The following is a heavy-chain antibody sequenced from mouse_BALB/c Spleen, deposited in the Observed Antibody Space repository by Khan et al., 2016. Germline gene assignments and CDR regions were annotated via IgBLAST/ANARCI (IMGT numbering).Heavy chain of an antibody. D-gene: IGHD2-4*01. CDR2: INTNTGEP. V-gene: IGHV9-3*02. Sequence: QIQLVQSGPELKKPGETVKISCKASGYTFTNYGMNWVKQAPGKGLKWMGWINTNTGEPTYAEEFKGRFAFSLETSASTAYLQINNLKNEDTATYFCARFDYDGFAYWGQGTLVTVSA. CDR1: GYTFTNYG. J-gene: IGHJ3*01. CDR3: ARFDYDGFAY.